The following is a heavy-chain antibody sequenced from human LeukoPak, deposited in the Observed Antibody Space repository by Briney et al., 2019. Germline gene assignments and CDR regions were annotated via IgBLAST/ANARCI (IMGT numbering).Heavy chain of an antibody. J-gene: IGHJ5*02. Sequence: ASVKVSCKASGYTFTSYGISWVRQAPGQGLGWMGWISAYNGNTNYAQKLQGRVTITTDTSTSTAYMELSSLRSEDTAVYYCATDFLGFDPWGQGTLVTVSS. D-gene: IGHD2/OR15-2a*01. CDR2: ISAYNGNT. CDR3: ATDFLGFDP. CDR1: GYTFTSYG. V-gene: IGHV1-18*01.